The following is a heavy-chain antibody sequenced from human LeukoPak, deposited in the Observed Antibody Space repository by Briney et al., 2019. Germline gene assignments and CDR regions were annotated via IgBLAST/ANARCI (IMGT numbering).Heavy chain of an antibody. J-gene: IGHJ3*02. D-gene: IGHD1-26*01. Sequence: GGSLRLSCAASGFTLSSYWMHWVRQAPGKGLEWVGRIKSKTDGGTTDYAAPVKGRFTISRDDSKNTLYLQMNSLKTEDTAVYYCTTQWEPPPLYSDAFDIWGQGTMVTVSS. V-gene: IGHV3-15*01. CDR2: IKSKTDGGTT. CDR1: GFTLSSYW. CDR3: TTQWEPPPLYSDAFDI.